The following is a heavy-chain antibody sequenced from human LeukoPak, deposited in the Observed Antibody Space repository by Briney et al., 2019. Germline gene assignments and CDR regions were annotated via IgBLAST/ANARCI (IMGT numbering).Heavy chain of an antibody. J-gene: IGHJ5*02. D-gene: IGHD6-13*01. Sequence: ASVNVSCKSSVYTFTGYYMHWVRQAPGQGLKGVGWINPNSGGTNYAQKFQGRVNMTRDTSISTAYMELSRLRSDDTAVYYCARSLGYSSSWYSWGQGTLVTVSS. CDR1: VYTFTGYY. V-gene: IGHV1-2*02. CDR3: ARSLGYSSSWYS. CDR2: INPNSGGT.